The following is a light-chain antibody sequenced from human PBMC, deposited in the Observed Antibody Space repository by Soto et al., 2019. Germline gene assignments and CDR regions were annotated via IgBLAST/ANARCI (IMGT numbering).Light chain of an antibody. J-gene: IGKJ4*01. Sequence: ERVLTQSPGTLSLSPGERATLSCRASQSVSSYLAWYQQKPGQAPRLLMYGASSRATGIPDRFSGGGSGTDFTLTISRLEPEDFAVYYCQQFSSYPLTFGGGTIVDIK. CDR2: GAS. CDR1: QSVSSY. CDR3: QQFSSYPLT. V-gene: IGKV3-20*01.